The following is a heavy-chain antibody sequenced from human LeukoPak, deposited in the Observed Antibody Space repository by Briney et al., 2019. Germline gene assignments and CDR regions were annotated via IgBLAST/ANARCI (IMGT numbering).Heavy chain of an antibody. D-gene: IGHD3-22*01. CDR3: AKADRRWATYYYDTSGYYYDY. Sequence: PGGSLRLSCAASGFTFSSYAMSWVRQAPGKGLEWVSAISGSGGTTYYADSVKGRFTISRDNSKNTLYLQMNSLRAEDTAVYYCAKADRRWATYYYDTSGYYYDYWGQGTLVTVSS. CDR2: ISGSGGTT. V-gene: IGHV3-23*01. J-gene: IGHJ4*02. CDR1: GFTFSSYA.